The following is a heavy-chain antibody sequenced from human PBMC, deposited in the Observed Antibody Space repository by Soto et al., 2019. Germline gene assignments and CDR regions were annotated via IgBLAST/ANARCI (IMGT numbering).Heavy chain of an antibody. CDR3: AMVDNYVTPTPQDV. J-gene: IGHJ6*02. CDR2: ISPYSGNT. V-gene: IGHV1-18*01. Sequence: QVQLVQSGDEVRKPGSSVKVSCKASGYIFVNYGIAWVRQAPGQGLEWMGWISPYSGNTHSASKVQGRLTMTTETSTSTTYRDRRSLTSGDTAVYYCAMVDNYVTPTPQDVWGQGTTVTVSS. CDR1: GYIFVNYG. D-gene: IGHD3-16*01.